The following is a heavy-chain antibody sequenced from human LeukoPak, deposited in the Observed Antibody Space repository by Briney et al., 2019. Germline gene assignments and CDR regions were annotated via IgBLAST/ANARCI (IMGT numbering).Heavy chain of an antibody. CDR2: IYYSGST. V-gene: IGHV4-59*01. J-gene: IGHJ3*02. Sequence: PSETLSLTCTVSGGSISSYYCSWIRQPPGKGLEWIGYIYYSGSTNYNPSLKTRVTISADTSKNQFSLKLSSVTAADTAVYYCARDSLLYYYDSSGYIPHAFDIWGQGTMVTVSS. D-gene: IGHD3-22*01. CDR1: GGSISSYY. CDR3: ARDSLLYYYDSSGYIPHAFDI.